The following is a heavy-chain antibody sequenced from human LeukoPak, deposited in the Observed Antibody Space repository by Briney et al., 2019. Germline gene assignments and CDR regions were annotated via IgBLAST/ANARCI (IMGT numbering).Heavy chain of an antibody. CDR3: ARDSTGYSNPFDY. CDR2: IYYSGST. V-gene: IGHV4-30-4*01. CDR1: GGSISSGDYY. D-gene: IGHD3-9*01. Sequence: PSQTLSLTCTVSGGSISSGDYYWSWIRQPPGKGLEWIGYIYYSGSTYYNPSLKSRVTMSVDTSKNQFSLKLSSVTAADTAVYYCARDSTGYSNPFDYWGQGTLVTVSS. J-gene: IGHJ4*02.